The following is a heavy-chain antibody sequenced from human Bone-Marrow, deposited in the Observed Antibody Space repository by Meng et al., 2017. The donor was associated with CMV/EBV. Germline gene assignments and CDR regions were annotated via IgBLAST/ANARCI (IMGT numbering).Heavy chain of an antibody. Sequence: ASVKVSCKASGYTFTGYYMHWVRQAPGQGLEWMGWINPNSGGTNYAQKFQGRVTMTRDTSISTAYMELSRLRSDDTAVYYCARDGGYCSSTSCYTSDYYYYGMDVWGQGNTVTGSS. V-gene: IGHV1-2*02. D-gene: IGHD2-2*02. J-gene: IGHJ6*02. CDR3: ARDGGYCSSTSCYTSDYYYYGMDV. CDR2: INPNSGGT. CDR1: GYTFTGYY.